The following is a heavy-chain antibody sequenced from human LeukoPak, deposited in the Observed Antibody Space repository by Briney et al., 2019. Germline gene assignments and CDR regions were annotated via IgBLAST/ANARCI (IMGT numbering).Heavy chain of an antibody. Sequence: SGTLSLTCAVSGGSISSSNWWSWVRQPPGKGLGWIGEIYHSGSTNYNPSLKSRVTISVDKSKNQFSLKLSSVTAADTAVYYCARFSGGGQSGYSYGNWFDPWGQGTLVTVSS. CDR2: IYHSGST. D-gene: IGHD5-18*01. V-gene: IGHV4-4*02. CDR1: GGSISSSNW. J-gene: IGHJ5*02. CDR3: ARFSGGGQSGYSYGNWFDP.